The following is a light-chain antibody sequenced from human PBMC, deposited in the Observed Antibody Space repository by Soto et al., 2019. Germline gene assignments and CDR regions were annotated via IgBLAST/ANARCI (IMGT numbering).Light chain of an antibody. CDR1: SSDVGGYNY. V-gene: IGLV2-14*01. CDR3: NSYTSSSTLLYV. CDR2: DVS. Sequence: QSALTQPASVSGSPGQSITISCTGTSSDVGGYNYVSWYQQHPGKAPKLMIYDVSNRPSGVSNRFSGSKSGNTASLTISGLQAEDEADYYYNSYTSSSTLLYVFGTGTKLTVL. J-gene: IGLJ1*01.